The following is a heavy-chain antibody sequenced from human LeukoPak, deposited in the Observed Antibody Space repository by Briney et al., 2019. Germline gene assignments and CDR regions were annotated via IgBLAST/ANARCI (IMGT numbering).Heavy chain of an antibody. D-gene: IGHD6-13*01. CDR2: IYSGGDT. V-gene: IGHV3-66*02. CDR3: ARAFVTAAGFFDT. Sequence: GGSLRLSCAASGFTFSSYAMSWVRQAPGKGLEWVSVIYSGGDTHYAGSVKGRFTISRDNSVNTLYLQMNSLRTEDTAVYYCARAFVTAAGFFDTWGQGTLVTVSS. CDR1: GFTFSSYA. J-gene: IGHJ4*02.